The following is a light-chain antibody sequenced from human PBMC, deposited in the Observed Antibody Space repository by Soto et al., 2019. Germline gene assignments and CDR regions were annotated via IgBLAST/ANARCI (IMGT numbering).Light chain of an antibody. V-gene: IGLV1-47*02. CDR2: HNN. Sequence: QSVLTQPPSASGTPGQRVTISCSGSSSNIGSNYVYWYQQLPGTAPKLLIQHNNQRPSGVPDQFSGSKSGTSASLTISGLQADDEADYYCCSLTTSHTYVFGSGTKVTVL. J-gene: IGLJ1*01. CDR3: CSLTTSHTYV. CDR1: SSNIGSNY.